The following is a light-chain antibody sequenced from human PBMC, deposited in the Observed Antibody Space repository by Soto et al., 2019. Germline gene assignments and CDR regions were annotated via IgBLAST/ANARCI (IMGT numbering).Light chain of an antibody. CDR1: QDSSNY. CDR3: QQYDKLPPYP. V-gene: IGKV1-33*01. Sequence: DIQMTQSPSSLSASVGDRVTITCQASQDSSNYLNWYQQKPGKAPKLLIYDASNLETGVPSRFSGSGSGTDFTFTISSLQPEDIATYYCQQYDKLPPYPFGQGTKLEIK. J-gene: IGKJ2*01. CDR2: DAS.